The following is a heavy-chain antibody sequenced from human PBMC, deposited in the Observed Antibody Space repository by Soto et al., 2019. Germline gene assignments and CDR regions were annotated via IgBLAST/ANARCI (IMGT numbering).Heavy chain of an antibody. V-gene: IGHV3-30-3*01. D-gene: IGHD5-12*01. CDR1: RFTFSSYA. Sequence: QVQLVESGGGVVQPGRSLRLSCAASRFTFSSYAMHWVRQAPGKGLEWVAVISYDGSNKYYADSVKGRFTISRDNSKNTLYLQMNSLRAEDTAVYYCARTRRKRGSGGYGASLDYWGQGTLVTVSS. CDR3: ARTRRKRGSGGYGASLDY. J-gene: IGHJ4*02. CDR2: ISYDGSNK.